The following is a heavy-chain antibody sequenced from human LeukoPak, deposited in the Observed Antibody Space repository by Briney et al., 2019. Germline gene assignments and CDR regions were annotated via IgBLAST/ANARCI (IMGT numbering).Heavy chain of an antibody. J-gene: IGHJ5*02. Sequence: ASVKVSCKASGYTFTSYGISWVRQAPGQGLEWMGWISAYNGNTNYAQKLQGRVTMTTDSSTSTAYMELRSLRSDDTAVYYCARAPGGYSGYDGENWFDPWGQGTLVTVSS. D-gene: IGHD5-12*01. V-gene: IGHV1-18*01. CDR1: GYTFTSYG. CDR3: ARAPGGYSGYDGENWFDP. CDR2: ISAYNGNT.